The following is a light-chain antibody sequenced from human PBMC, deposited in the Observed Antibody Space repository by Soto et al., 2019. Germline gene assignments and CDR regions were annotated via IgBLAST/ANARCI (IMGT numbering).Light chain of an antibody. CDR2: GNS. J-gene: IGLJ3*02. CDR3: QSYDNSLSGWV. Sequence: QSVLTQPPSVSGAPGQRVTISCTGSSSNIGAGYDVHWYQQLPGTAPKLLIYGNSNRPSGVPDRFSGSKSGTSASLAITGLQAEDEADYYCQSYDNSLSGWVFGGGTKVTFL. CDR1: SSNIGAGYD. V-gene: IGLV1-40*01.